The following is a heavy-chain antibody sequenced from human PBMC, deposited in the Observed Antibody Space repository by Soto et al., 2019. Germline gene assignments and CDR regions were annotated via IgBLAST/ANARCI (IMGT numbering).Heavy chain of an antibody. J-gene: IGHJ4*02. CDR2: ISHSGST. CDR3: VRGTRFCSGGSCLYHFDY. CDR1: GATFSSHY. V-gene: IGHV4-34*01. Sequence: SETLSLTCAVYGATFSSHYWTYIRQPPGQGLEWIGEISHSGSTNYNPSLKSRVTISVDTSKNQFSLKLTSVTAADTAVYYCVRGTRFCSGGSCLYHFDYWGQGYLVTVSA. D-gene: IGHD2-15*01.